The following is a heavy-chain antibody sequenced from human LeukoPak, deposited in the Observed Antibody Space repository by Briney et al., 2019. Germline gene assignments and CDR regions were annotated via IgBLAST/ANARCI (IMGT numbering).Heavy chain of an antibody. J-gene: IGHJ3*02. Sequence: SVKVSCKASGGTFSSYAISWVRQAPGQGLEWMGGIIPIFGTANYAQKFQGRITITTDESTSTAYMELSSLRSEDTAVYYCARDGSGGAAAGTSDAFDIWGQGTMVTVSS. CDR1: GGTFSSYA. D-gene: IGHD6-13*01. CDR3: ARDGSGGAAAGTSDAFDI. CDR2: IIPIFGTA. V-gene: IGHV1-69*05.